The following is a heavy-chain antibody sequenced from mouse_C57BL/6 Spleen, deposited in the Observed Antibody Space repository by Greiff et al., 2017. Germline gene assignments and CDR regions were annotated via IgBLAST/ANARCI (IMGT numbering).Heavy chain of an antibody. Sequence: QVHVKQSGAELVKPGASVKISCKASGYAFSSYWMNWVKQRPGKGLEWIGQIYPGDGDTNYNGKFKGKATLTADKSSSTAYMQLSSLTSEDSAVYFCARSTLLRYGGYAMDYWGQGTSVTVSS. CDR3: ARSTLLRYGGYAMDY. V-gene: IGHV1-80*01. CDR2: IYPGDGDT. D-gene: IGHD1-1*01. J-gene: IGHJ4*01. CDR1: GYAFSSYW.